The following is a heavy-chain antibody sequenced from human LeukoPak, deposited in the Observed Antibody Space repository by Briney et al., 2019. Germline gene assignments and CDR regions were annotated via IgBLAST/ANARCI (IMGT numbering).Heavy chain of an antibody. V-gene: IGHV3-13*01. CDR2: IGAGHDT. CDR3: AREVSDTVTTGWYFDL. Sequence: PGGSLRLSCAASGLSFSNYDLHWVRQPPGRGLERVSAIGAGHDTYYSDSVRGRFTISRENGKNSLFLQMNSLRAGDTAVYYCAREVSDTVTTGWYFDLWGRGTLVTVSS. D-gene: IGHD4-17*01. CDR1: GLSFSNYD. J-gene: IGHJ2*01.